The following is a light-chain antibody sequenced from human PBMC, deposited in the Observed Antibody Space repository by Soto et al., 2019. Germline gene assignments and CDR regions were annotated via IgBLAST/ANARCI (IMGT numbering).Light chain of an antibody. Sequence: DIQMTQSPSSLSASVGGSVTITCRASQSTGTYLNWYQQESGRAPKLLIWAATSLKSGVPPRFSRCGSGVKFTLTVSDLHAGDFATYYCQQTFSDPSMFGVGTQVELK. V-gene: IGKV1-39*01. J-gene: IGKJ1*01. CDR1: QSTGTY. CDR2: AAT. CDR3: QQTFSDPSM.